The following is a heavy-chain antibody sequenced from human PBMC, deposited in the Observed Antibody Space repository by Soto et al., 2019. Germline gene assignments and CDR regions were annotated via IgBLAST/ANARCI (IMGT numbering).Heavy chain of an antibody. CDR3: TRGDILTGRSY. J-gene: IGHJ4*02. D-gene: IGHD3-9*01. V-gene: IGHV3-49*03. Sequence: GGSLRLCCTASGFTFGDYAMIWFRQAPGKGLEWVCFIRSKAYGGTTEYAASVKGRFTISRDDSKSIAYLQMNSLKTEDTAVYYCTRGDILTGRSYWGQGTLVTVSS. CDR1: GFTFGDYA. CDR2: IRSKAYGGTT.